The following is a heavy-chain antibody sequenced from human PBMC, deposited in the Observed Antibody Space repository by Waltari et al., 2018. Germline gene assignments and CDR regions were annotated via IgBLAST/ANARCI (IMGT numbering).Heavy chain of an antibody. CDR1: GFSFSNYW. CDR3: ARGRMLTGMDV. D-gene: IGHD3-10*02. Sequence: EEQLVESGGDLVQPGGSLRLSCAASGFSFSNYWMTWVRQAPGKGVEWVANIKEDGSETHYGGSMKGRFTISRDNAKNSLYLQMNSLRVDDTAVYYCARGRMLTGMDVWGQGTTVTVSS. V-gene: IGHV3-7*01. CDR2: IKEDGSET. J-gene: IGHJ6*02.